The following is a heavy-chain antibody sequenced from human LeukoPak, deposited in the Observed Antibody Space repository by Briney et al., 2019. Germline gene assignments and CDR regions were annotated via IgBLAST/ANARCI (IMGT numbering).Heavy chain of an antibody. V-gene: IGHV3-53*01. CDR1: GFTVSSNY. J-gene: IGHJ4*02. CDR2: SYSGGST. CDR3: AKDLRAYCGGDCYSSSDLDY. D-gene: IGHD2-21*02. Sequence: GGSLRLSCAASGFTVSSNYMSWVRQAPGKGLEWVSVSYSGGSTYYADSVKGRFTISRDNSKNTLYLQMNSLRAEDTAVYYCAKDLRAYCGGDCYSSSDLDYWGQGTLVTVSS.